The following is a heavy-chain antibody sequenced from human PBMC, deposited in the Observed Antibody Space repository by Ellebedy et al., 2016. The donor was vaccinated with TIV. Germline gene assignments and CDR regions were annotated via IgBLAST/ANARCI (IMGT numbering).Heavy chain of an antibody. J-gene: IGHJ6*02. CDR2: FDPEDGET. CDR3: ARVSGITGEPAARPLGYYYGMDV. Sequence: ASVKVSXXVSGYTLTELSMLWVRQAPGKGLEWLGGFDPEDGETIYAQKFQGRVTITADESTSTAYMELSSLRSEDTAVYYCARVSGITGEPAARPLGYYYGMDVWGQGTTVTVSS. CDR1: GYTLTELS. D-gene: IGHD2-2*02. V-gene: IGHV1-24*01.